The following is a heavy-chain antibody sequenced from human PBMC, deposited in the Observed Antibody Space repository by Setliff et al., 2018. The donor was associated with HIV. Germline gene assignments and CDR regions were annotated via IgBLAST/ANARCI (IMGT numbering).Heavy chain of an antibody. J-gene: IGHJ6*02. V-gene: IGHV4-59*01. D-gene: IGHD5-18*01. CDR1: GGSIRNYY. CDR2: IYYSGST. Sequence: SETLSLTCSVSGGSIRNYYWSRIRQPPGKGLEWIGNIYYSGSTSYNPSFKSRVTISVDTSNNQSSLDLSSMTAADTAVYYCARVQEDTVTYREYYGMDVWGQGTTVTVSS. CDR3: ARVQEDTVTYREYYGMDV.